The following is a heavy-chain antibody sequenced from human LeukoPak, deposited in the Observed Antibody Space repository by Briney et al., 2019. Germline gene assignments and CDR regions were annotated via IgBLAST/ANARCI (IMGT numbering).Heavy chain of an antibody. CDR2: IKPSDSYT. J-gene: IGHJ4*02. Sequence: GESLKISCKGSGYSFTSYWISGVRQMPGKGLEWMGGIKPSDSYTNHSPSFQGHVTISADKSISTAYLQWSSLKASDTAMYYCARLAYCSSTTCYTPDYWGQGTLVTVSS. D-gene: IGHD2-2*02. CDR1: GYSFTSYW. CDR3: ARLAYCSSTTCYTPDY. V-gene: IGHV5-10-1*01.